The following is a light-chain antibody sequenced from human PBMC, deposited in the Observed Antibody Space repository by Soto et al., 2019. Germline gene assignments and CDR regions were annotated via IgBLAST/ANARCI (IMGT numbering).Light chain of an antibody. Sequence: QPVLTQPPSASGTPGQMVSISCSGSTSNIGNHYVFWYQHLPGTAPKLLIFRNNQRPSGVPDRFSGSGSGTSASLAISGLRSEDEADYYCATWDDTLRGYVFGTGTKVTVL. CDR1: TSNIGNHY. CDR2: RNN. CDR3: ATWDDTLRGYV. J-gene: IGLJ1*01. V-gene: IGLV1-47*01.